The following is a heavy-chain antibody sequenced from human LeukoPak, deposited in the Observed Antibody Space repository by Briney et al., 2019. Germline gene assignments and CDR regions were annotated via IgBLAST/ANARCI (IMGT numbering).Heavy chain of an antibody. D-gene: IGHD3-22*01. CDR1: GFTFSSYG. Sequence: GGSLRLSCAASGFTFSSYGMHWVRQAPGKGLEWVAVIWYDGSNKYYADSVKGRFTISRDNPKNTLYLQMNSLRAEDTAVYYCSRGGVITTSDDFDYWGQGTLVTVSS. CDR3: SRGGVITTSDDFDY. V-gene: IGHV3-33*01. CDR2: IWYDGSNK. J-gene: IGHJ4*02.